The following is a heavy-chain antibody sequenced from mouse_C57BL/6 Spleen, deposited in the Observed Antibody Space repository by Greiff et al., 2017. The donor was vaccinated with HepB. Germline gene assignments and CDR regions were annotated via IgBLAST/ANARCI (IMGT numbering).Heavy chain of an antibody. CDR1: GFSLTSYG. D-gene: IGHD1-1*01. CDR2: IWGVGST. J-gene: IGHJ4*01. V-gene: IGHV2-6*01. Sequence: VKLMESGPGLVAPSQSLSITCTVSGFSLTSYGVDWVRQSPGKGLEWLGVIWGVGSTNYNSALKSRLSISKDNSKSQVFLKMNSLQTDDTAMYYCARTPTGVDAMDYGGQGTSVTVSS. CDR3: ARTPTGVDAMDY.